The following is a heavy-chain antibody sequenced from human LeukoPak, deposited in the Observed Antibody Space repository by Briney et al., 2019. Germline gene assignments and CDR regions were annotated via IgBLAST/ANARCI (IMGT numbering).Heavy chain of an antibody. CDR3: ASVSGDYDDHIDY. CDR2: INGDGSET. J-gene: IGHJ4*02. CDR1: GFTFSSHW. D-gene: IGHD4-17*01. Sequence: GGSLRLSCSASGFTFSSHWMRWVRQAPGKGLVWVARINGDGSETNYAGSVRGRFTISRDNAKSTLYLQMNSLRAEDTAVYYCASVSGDYDDHIDYWGQGTLVTVSS. V-gene: IGHV3-74*01.